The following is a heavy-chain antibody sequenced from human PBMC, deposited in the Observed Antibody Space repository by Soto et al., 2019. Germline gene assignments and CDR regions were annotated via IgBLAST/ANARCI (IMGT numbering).Heavy chain of an antibody. J-gene: IGHJ3*02. D-gene: IGHD5-18*01. V-gene: IGHV3-23*01. CDR1: GFTFSSYA. CDR3: ALGYNYGPQAFDI. Sequence: PGGSLRLSCAASGFTFSSYAMNWVRQAPGKGLEWVSTISGSGGSTYYADSVKGRFSISRDSSKNTLSLQMSSLRAEDTAVYYCALGYNYGPQAFDIWGQGTMVTVSS. CDR2: ISGSGGST.